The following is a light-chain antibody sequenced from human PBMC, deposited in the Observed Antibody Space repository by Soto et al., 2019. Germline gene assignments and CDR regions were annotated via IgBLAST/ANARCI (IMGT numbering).Light chain of an antibody. J-gene: IGLJ2*01. CDR1: SSDVGGYNY. CDR3: SSYTSSSTNVV. V-gene: IGLV2-14*04. Sequence: TSSDVGGYNYVSWYQQHPGKAPKLMIYDVSNRPSGVSNRFSGSKSGNTASLTISGLQAEDEADYYCSSYTSSSTNVVFGGGT. CDR2: DVS.